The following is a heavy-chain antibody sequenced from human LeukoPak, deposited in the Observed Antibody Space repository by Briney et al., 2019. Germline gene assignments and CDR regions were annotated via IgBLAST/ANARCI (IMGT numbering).Heavy chain of an antibody. Sequence: PGGSLRLSCAASGFTLSTYGMHWVRQAPRKGLEWVAAVSYDGSNKNYADSVKGRSNISRDNAKNSLYLQMNSLRDEDTVFYYCARDPGDILVAGTCDYWGQGTLVTVSS. CDR3: ARDPGDILVAGTCDY. D-gene: IGHD6-19*01. J-gene: IGHJ4*02. CDR1: GFTLSTYG. CDR2: VSYDGSNK. V-gene: IGHV3-30*03.